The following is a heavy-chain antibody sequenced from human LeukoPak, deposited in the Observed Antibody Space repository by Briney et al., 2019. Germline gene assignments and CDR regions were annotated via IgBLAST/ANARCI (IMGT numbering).Heavy chain of an antibody. Sequence: PSETLSLTCTVSGASISSYYWSWIRQPPGKGLEWIGYIYYSGSTNYNPSLKSRVTISVDTSKNQFSLKLSSVTAADTAVYYCARLGIAAAAPVDWGQGTLVTVSS. D-gene: IGHD6-13*01. CDR2: IYYSGST. J-gene: IGHJ4*02. CDR3: ARLGIAAAAPVD. CDR1: GASISSYY. V-gene: IGHV4-59*08.